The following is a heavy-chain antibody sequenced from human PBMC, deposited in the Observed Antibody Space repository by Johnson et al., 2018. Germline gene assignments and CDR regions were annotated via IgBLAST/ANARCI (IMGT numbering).Heavy chain of an antibody. D-gene: IGHD2-15*01. Sequence: QVQLVQSGAEVKKPGSSVKVSCKASGGTFSSYSITWGRQAPGQGLEWMGGIIPILGTANYAPKFQGRVTFTADESTNTCYMELSSLRSEDTAVYYCARDPGIGPRGLYYFGMGVWGQGTTVTVSS. CDR2: IIPILGTA. V-gene: IGHV1-69*01. CDR3: ARDPGIGPRGLYYFGMGV. CDR1: GGTFSSYS. J-gene: IGHJ6*02.